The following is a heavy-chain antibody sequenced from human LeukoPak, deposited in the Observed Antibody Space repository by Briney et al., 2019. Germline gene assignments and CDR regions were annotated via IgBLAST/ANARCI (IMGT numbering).Heavy chain of an antibody. D-gene: IGHD1/OR15-1a*01. CDR1: GFTFSSYG. J-gene: IGHJ6*03. CDR2: ISYDGSNK. Sequence: GGSLRLSCAASGFTFSSYGMHWVRQAPGKGLEWVAVISYDGSNKYDADSVKGRFTISRDNSKNTLYLQMNSLRAEDTAVYYCARVRREMKRSLGRTTEYSYYYYMDVWGKGTTVTVSS. CDR3: ARVRREMKRSLGRTTEYSYYYYMDV. V-gene: IGHV3-30*03.